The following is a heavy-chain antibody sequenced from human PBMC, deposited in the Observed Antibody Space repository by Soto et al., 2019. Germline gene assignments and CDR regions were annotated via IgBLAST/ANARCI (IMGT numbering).Heavy chain of an antibody. V-gene: IGHV3-15*07. CDR2: IKTKIEGETT. D-gene: IGHD2-15*01. CDR1: GFSISSAW. CDR3: TTGSVEGV. J-gene: IGHJ6*02. Sequence: QLVESGGGLVMPGGSLRLSCSASGFSISSAWMNWVRQAPGKGLEWVGRIKTKIEGETTHYAAPVNGRFTVSRDDSKNMLYLQMNSPKADDTALYYCTTGSVEGVWGQGTTVTVSS.